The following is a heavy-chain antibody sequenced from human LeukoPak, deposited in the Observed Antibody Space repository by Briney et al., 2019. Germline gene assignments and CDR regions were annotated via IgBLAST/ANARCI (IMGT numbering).Heavy chain of an antibody. CDR3: AKDRWLQGYFDY. D-gene: IGHD5-24*01. J-gene: IGHJ4*02. V-gene: IGHV3-7*01. CDR2: IKQDGSEK. Sequence: PGGSLRLSCAASGFTFSSYWMSWVRQAPGKGLEWVANIKQDGSEKYYVDSVKGRFTISRGNAKNSLYLQMNSLRTEDTAVYYCAKDRWLQGYFDYWGQGTLVTVSS. CDR1: GFTFSSYW.